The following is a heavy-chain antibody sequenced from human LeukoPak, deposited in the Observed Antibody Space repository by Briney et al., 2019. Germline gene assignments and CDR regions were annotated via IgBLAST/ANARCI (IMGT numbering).Heavy chain of an antibody. CDR1: GVTFSSYA. V-gene: IGHV1-69*13. CDR2: IIPIFGTA. D-gene: IGHD3-10*01. J-gene: IGHJ6*04. Sequence: SVKVSCKASGVTFSSYAIIWVRRAPGQGLEWMGGIIPIFGTANYAQKFQGRVTITADESTSTAYMELSSLRSEDTAVYYCARALGGYYGSGSYYNVNYYGMDVWGKGPTVTVSS. CDR3: ARALGGYYGSGSYYNVNYYGMDV.